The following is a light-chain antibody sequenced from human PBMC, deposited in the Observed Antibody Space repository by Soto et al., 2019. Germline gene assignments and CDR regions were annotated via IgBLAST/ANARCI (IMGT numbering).Light chain of an antibody. J-gene: IGKJ2*01. CDR3: QQSYSTPYT. CDR2: AAS. CDR1: QSISSY. V-gene: IGKV1-39*01. Sequence: DIQMTQSPSSLSASVGDRVTITCRASQSISSYLNWYQQKPGKAPKLLIYAASSLQSGAPSRFSGSGSGTDFTLTISSLQPEDCATDYCQQSYSTPYTFGQGTKREIK.